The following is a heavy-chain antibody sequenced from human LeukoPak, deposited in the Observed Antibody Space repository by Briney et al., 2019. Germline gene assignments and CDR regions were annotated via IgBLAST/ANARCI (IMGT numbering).Heavy chain of an antibody. J-gene: IGHJ4*02. D-gene: IGHD5-12*01. V-gene: IGHV1-8*02. CDR3: ARNVAKTGDFEY. CDR1: GYAFTSYD. Sequence: ASVKVSCKASGYAFTSYDINWVRQATGRGLEWMGWMNANSGDTGYAQKFQGRVTMTRDTSISTAYMELSSLRSDDTAVYYCARNVAKTGDFEYWGQGALVTVSS. CDR2: MNANSGDT.